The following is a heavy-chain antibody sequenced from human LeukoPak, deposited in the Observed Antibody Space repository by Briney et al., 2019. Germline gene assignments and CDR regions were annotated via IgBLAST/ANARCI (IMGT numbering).Heavy chain of an antibody. D-gene: IGHD6-13*01. CDR3: AGGTSSWLPFDY. Sequence: SETLSLTCTVSGGSISSSSYYWGWIRQPPGKGLEWIGSNYYSGSTYYNPSLKSRVTISVDTSKNQFSLKLSSVTAADTAVYYCAGGTSSWLPFDYWGQGTLVTVSS. CDR2: NYYSGST. V-gene: IGHV4-39*01. J-gene: IGHJ4*02. CDR1: GGSISSSSYY.